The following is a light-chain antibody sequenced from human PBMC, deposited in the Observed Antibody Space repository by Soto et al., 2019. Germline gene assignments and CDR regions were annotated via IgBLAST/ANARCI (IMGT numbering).Light chain of an antibody. CDR3: QQLLSYPIT. V-gene: IGKV1-9*01. CDR2: AAY. Sequence: DIQLTQSPSFLSASVGDRVTITCRASQGISSYLAWYQQKPGKAPKLLIYAAYTLQSGVPLRFSGSGSGTSFTLTLRSLQPEDFATYYCQQLLSYPITFGQGTRLEIK. CDR1: QGISSY. J-gene: IGKJ5*01.